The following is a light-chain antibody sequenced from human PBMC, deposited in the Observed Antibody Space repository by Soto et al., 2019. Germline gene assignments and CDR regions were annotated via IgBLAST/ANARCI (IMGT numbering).Light chain of an antibody. CDR2: GAS. CDR3: QQYGSSGT. V-gene: IGKV3-20*01. J-gene: IGKJ1*01. Sequence: EIVLTQSPGTLPLSPGERATLSCRASQSVSNNYLAWYQQKPGQAPRLLTYGASNRATGIPDRFSGSGSGTDFTLTISRLEPEDFAVYYCQQYGSSGTFGQGTKVEIK. CDR1: QSVSNNY.